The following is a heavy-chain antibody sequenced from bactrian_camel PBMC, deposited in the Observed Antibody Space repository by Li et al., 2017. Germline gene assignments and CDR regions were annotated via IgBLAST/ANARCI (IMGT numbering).Heavy chain of an antibody. CDR2: ISGFGRT. V-gene: IGHV3S53*01. J-gene: IGHJ4*01. Sequence: HVQLVESGGGSVQAGGSLLLSCAASGATVSTVCMGWFRQAPRKERESVARISGFGRTVYDDNSVRGRFTISSDNAKNILYLQMNNLQREDTAVYYCALGSSASAWAHLSPAAFVYWGRGPRSPSP. CDR1: GATVSTVC. D-gene: IGHD5*01.